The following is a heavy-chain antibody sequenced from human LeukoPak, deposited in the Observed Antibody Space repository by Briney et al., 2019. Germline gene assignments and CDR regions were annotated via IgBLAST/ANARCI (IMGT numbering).Heavy chain of an antibody. V-gene: IGHV4-59*01. CDR2: IYYSGST. D-gene: IGHD6-6*01. CDR1: GGSISSYY. Sequence: SETLSLTCTVTGGSISSYYWSWIRQPPGKGLEWIGYIYYSGSTNYNPSLKSRVTISVDTSKNQFSLKLSSVTAADTAVYYCARDGVYSGSSPYFQHWGQGTLVTVS. J-gene: IGHJ1*01. CDR3: ARDGVYSGSSPYFQH.